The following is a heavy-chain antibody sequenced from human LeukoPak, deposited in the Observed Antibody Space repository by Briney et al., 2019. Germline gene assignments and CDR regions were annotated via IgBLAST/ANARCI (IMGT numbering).Heavy chain of an antibody. V-gene: IGHV1-46*01. CDR2: INPSGGST. CDR3: AIVQYTLLPGYLNYMEV. D-gene: IGHD3-9*01. CDR1: GYTFTSYY. Sequence: ASVKVSCKASGYTFTSYYMHWVRQAPGQGLEWMGIINPSGGSTNYAQKFRGRVTMSQDTSTDTVYMELSSLRSEDTAIYYCAIVQYTLLPGYLNYMEVWGKGTTVTISS. J-gene: IGHJ6*03.